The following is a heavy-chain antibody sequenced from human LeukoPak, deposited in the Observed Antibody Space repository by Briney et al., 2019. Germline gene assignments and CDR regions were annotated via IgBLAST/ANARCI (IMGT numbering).Heavy chain of an antibody. CDR3: ARDEHGSGSYYNFDY. D-gene: IGHD3-10*01. V-gene: IGHV3-21*01. J-gene: IGHJ4*02. Sequence: GGSLRLSCAASGFTFSTYGMNWVRQAPGKGLEWVSSISSGSVYIYYADSVKGRFTISRDNAKSSLYLQTNSLRAEDTAVYYCARDEHGSGSYYNFDYWGQGTLVTVSS. CDR2: ISSGSVYI. CDR1: GFTFSTYG.